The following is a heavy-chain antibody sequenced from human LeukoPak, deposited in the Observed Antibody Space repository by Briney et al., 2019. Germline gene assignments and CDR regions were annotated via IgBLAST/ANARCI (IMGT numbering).Heavy chain of an antibody. D-gene: IGHD3-16*02. V-gene: IGHV1-8*01. CDR3: ARGLGYYDYVWGSYRYPGGGDY. Sequence: ASVKVSCKASGYTFTSYDINWVRQATGQGLEWMGWMNPNSGNTGYAQKFQGRVTMTRNTSISTAYMELSSLRSEDTAVYYCARGLGYYDYVWGSYRYPGGGDYWGQGTLVTVSS. J-gene: IGHJ4*02. CDR2: MNPNSGNT. CDR1: GYTFTSYD.